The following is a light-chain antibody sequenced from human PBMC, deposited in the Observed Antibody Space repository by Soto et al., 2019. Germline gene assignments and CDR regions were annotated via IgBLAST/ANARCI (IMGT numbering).Light chain of an antibody. Sequence: EIVMTQSPATLSVSPGERATLSCRASQSVSSIYLAWYQQKPGQAPRLLIYGASNRATGIPDRSSGSGSGTDFTLTISRLEPEDFAVYYCQQYGSSGTFGQGTKVDI. CDR1: QSVSSIY. J-gene: IGKJ1*01. V-gene: IGKV3-20*01. CDR2: GAS. CDR3: QQYGSSGT.